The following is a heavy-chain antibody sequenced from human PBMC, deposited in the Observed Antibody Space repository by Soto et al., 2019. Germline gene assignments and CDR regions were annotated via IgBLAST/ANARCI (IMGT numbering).Heavy chain of an antibody. J-gene: IGHJ2*01. D-gene: IGHD3-10*01. CDR1: GFTFSSYG. CDR3: ANPFQRIGERFDIWDFDM. V-gene: IGHV3-30*18. CDR2: ISHDGSTR. Sequence: QVQLVESGGGVVQPGRSLRLSCVASGFTFSSYGIHWVRQAPDNGLEWVAVISHDGSTRYYADSVKGRFTISRDNSKSPVCLLMNSLGVKVTTVYYCANPFQRIGERFDIWDFDMWGRAPLVSVS.